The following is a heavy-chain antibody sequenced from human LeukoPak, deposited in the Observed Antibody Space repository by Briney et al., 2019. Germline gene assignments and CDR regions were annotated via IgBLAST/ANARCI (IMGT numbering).Heavy chain of an antibody. V-gene: IGHV3-23*01. J-gene: IGHJ4*02. CDR1: GFTFSSYA. Sequence: GGSLRLSCAASGFTFSSYAMSWVRQAPGKGLEWFSAISGSGGSTYYADSVKGRFTISRDNSKNTLYLQMNSLRAEDTAVYYCAKLRSGYYRLFDYWGQGTLVTVSS. CDR2: ISGSGGST. CDR3: AKLRSGYYRLFDY. D-gene: IGHD3-22*01.